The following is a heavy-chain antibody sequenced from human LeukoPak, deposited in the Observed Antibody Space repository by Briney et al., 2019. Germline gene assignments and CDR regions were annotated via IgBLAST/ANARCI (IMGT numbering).Heavy chain of an antibody. J-gene: IGHJ4*02. CDR1: GFTFSSYA. CDR2: ISYDGSNK. CDR3: ARGYSFDY. D-gene: IGHD1-26*01. V-gene: IGHV3-30*04. Sequence: PGGSLRLSCAASGFTFSSYAMHWVRQAPGKGLEWVAVISYDGSNKYYADSVKGRFTISRDNSKNTLYLQINSLRAEDTAVYYCARGYSFDYWGQGTLVTVSS.